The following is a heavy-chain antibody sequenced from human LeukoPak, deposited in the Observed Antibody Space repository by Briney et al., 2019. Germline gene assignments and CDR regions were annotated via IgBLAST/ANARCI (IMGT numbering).Heavy chain of an antibody. CDR2: ISGSGGST. J-gene: IGHJ4*02. V-gene: IGHV3-23*01. CDR3: AKEIGSYRGSYSFDY. D-gene: IGHD1-26*01. Sequence: GGSLGLSCAASGFTFSSYAMSWVRQAPGKGLEWVSAISGSGGSTYYADSVKGRFTISRDNSKNTLYLQMNSLRAEDTAVYYCAKEIGSYRGSYSFDYWGQGTLVTVSS. CDR1: GFTFSSYA.